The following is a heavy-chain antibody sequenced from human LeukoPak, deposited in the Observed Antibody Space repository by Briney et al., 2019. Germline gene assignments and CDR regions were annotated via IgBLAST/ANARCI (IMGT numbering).Heavy chain of an antibody. V-gene: IGHV3-30*03. CDR3: ARAEGEYDY. Sequence: PGRSLRLSCAASGFTFSSYGMHWVRQAPGKGLEWVAVISYDGSNKYYADSVKGRFTISRDNSKNTLYLQMNSLRAEDTAVYYCARAEGEYDYWGQGTLVTVSS. CDR1: GFTFSSYG. D-gene: IGHD3-16*01. J-gene: IGHJ4*02. CDR2: ISYDGSNK.